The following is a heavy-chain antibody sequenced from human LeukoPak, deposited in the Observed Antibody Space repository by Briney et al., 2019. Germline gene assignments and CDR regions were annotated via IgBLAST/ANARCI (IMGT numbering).Heavy chain of an antibody. CDR3: ARAAGNTYAMDV. J-gene: IGHJ6*03. D-gene: IGHD2/OR15-2a*01. CDR1: GFAFSRYL. Sequence: PGGSLRLSCAASGFAFSRYLMHRVCRAPGKGLVWVSRIQTDEKDTTYADSVKGRFTISRDNAKNTLYLQMDSLRVDEDTAVYYCARAAGNTYAMDVWGKGTTVTVSS. V-gene: IGHV3-74*03. CDR2: IQTDEKDT.